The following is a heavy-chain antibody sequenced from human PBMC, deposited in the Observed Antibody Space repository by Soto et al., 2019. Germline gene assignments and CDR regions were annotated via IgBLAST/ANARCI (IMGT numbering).Heavy chain of an antibody. J-gene: IGHJ6*02. Sequence: SVKVSCKASGGTFSSYAISWVRQAPGQGLEWMGGIIPIFGTANYAQKFQGRVTITADESTSAAYMELSSLRSEDTAVYYCARDIVVVPAAPHYYYGMDVWGQGTTVTVSS. CDR2: IIPIFGTA. CDR3: ARDIVVVPAAPHYYYGMDV. V-gene: IGHV1-69*13. D-gene: IGHD2-2*01. CDR1: GGTFSSYA.